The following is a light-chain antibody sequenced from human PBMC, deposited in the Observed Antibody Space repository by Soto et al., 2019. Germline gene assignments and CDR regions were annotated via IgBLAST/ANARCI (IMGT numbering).Light chain of an antibody. CDR1: QTVLYSTDNRNY. Sequence: DIVMTQSPESLAVSLGESATINCKSSQTVLYSTDNRNYLAWHQQKPGQPPKLLIFWASTRESGVPDRFSGSVSGTDFTLAISSLQAEDVAVYYCQQYHTPPYTFGQGTKLQIK. CDR2: WAS. J-gene: IGKJ2*01. V-gene: IGKV4-1*01. CDR3: QQYHTPPYT.